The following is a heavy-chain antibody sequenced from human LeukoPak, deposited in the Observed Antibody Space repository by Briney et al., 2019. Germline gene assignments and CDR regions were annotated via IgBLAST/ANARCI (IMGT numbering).Heavy chain of an antibody. D-gene: IGHD2-15*01. J-gene: IGHJ6*02. CDR1: GGSISPYC. CDR2: IYYSGTT. CDR3: ARIMQTPWGMDV. Sequence: SETLSLTCTVSGGSISPYCWSWIRQPPGKGLEYIGYIYYSGTTDYNPSLKSRVTISVDTSKNQFSLKVTSVSAADTAVYYCARIMQTPWGMDVWGQGTTVTVSS. V-gene: IGHV4-59*01.